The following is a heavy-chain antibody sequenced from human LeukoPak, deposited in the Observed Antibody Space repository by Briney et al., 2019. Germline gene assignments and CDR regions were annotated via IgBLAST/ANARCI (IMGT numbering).Heavy chain of an antibody. J-gene: IGHJ1*01. D-gene: IGHD6-13*01. V-gene: IGHV1-69*04. CDR2: IIPILGIA. Sequence: GASVKVSCKASGGTFSSYAISWVRQAPGQGREWMGRIIPILGIANYAQKFQGRVTITADKSTSTAYMELSSLRSEDTAVYYCARDVAAAGMIWGQGTLVTVSS. CDR1: GGTFSSYA. CDR3: ARDVAAAGMI.